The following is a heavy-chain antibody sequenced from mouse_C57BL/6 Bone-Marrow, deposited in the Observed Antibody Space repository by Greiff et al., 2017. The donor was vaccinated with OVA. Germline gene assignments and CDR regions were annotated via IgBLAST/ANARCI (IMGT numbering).Heavy chain of an antibody. D-gene: IGHD4-1*02. V-gene: IGHV5-12*01. CDR3: ARPQLGSYFDY. J-gene: IGHJ2*01. CDR2: ISNGGGST. CDR1: GFTFSDYY. Sequence: EVKLVESGGGLVQPGGSLKLSCAASGFTFSDYYMYWVRQTPEKRLEWVAYISNGGGSTYYPDTVKGRFTISRDNAKNTLYLQMSRLKSEDTAMYYCARPQLGSYFDYWGQGTTLTVAS.